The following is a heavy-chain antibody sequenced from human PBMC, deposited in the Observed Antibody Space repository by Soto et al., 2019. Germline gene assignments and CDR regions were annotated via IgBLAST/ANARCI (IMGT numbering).Heavy chain of an antibody. Sequence: GGSLRLSCAASGFTFSTYAISCVSLAPGKGLEWVSAISGSGGSTYYADSVKGRFTISRDNSKNTLYLQMNSLRAEDTAVYYCAYSSTPFDYWGQGTLVTVSS. V-gene: IGHV3-23*01. J-gene: IGHJ4*02. D-gene: IGHD6-13*01. CDR3: AYSSTPFDY. CDR1: GFTFSTYA. CDR2: ISGSGGST.